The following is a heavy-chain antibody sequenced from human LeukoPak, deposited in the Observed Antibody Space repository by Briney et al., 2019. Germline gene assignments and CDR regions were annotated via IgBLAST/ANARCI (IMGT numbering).Heavy chain of an antibody. V-gene: IGHV4-34*01. J-gene: IGHJ4*02. CDR1: GESFSGYY. CDR3: ARGKWLRLYYFDY. Sequence: SETLSLTCAVYGESFSGYYWSWIRQPPGKGLEWIGEINHSGSTNYNPSLKSRVTISVDTSKNQFSLKLSSVTAADTAVYYCARGKWLRLYYFDYWGQGTLVTVSS. D-gene: IGHD5-12*01. CDR2: INHSGST.